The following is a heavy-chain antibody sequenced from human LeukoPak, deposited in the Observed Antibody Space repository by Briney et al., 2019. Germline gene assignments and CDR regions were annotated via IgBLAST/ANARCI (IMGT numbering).Heavy chain of an antibody. J-gene: IGHJ6*02. V-gene: IGHV4-59*12. Sequence: PSETLSLTCTVSGGSISSYYWSWIRQPPGKGLEWIGYIYYSGSTNYNPSLKSRVTISVDPSKNQFSLKLSSVTAADTAVYYCARDHCSGGSCYSANYYYGMDVWGQGTTVTVSS. CDR1: GGSISSYY. CDR3: ARDHCSGGSCYSANYYYGMDV. CDR2: IYYSGST. D-gene: IGHD2-15*01.